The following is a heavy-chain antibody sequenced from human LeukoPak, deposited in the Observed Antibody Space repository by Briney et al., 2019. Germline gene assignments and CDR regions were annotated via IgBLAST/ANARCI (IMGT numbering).Heavy chain of an antibody. J-gene: IGHJ3*01. CDR3: AREFSSKLEWLAYVTGDDAFDV. CDR1: GYSFTGYH. Sequence: GASVKVSCKAFGYSFTGYHLHWVRQAPRQGLEWMGWVNPKTGGTNYARTFQGRVTMTRGTSINTVNMELSRLTSDDTAVYYCAREFSSKLEWLAYVTGDDAFDVWGQGTMITVS. CDR2: VNPKTGGT. D-gene: IGHD3-3*01. V-gene: IGHV1-2*02.